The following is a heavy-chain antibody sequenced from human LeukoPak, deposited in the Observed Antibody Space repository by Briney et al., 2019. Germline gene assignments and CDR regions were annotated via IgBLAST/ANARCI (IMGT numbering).Heavy chain of an antibody. CDR2: ISWHSGSI. CDR3: AKALGVAGSAY. J-gene: IGHJ4*02. D-gene: IGHD6-19*01. V-gene: IGHV3-9*01. Sequence: PGGSLRLSCAASGFTFNDYAMHWVRQAPGKGLEWVSGISWHSGSIAYADSVKGRFTISRDNAKSSLYLQMNSLIAEDTALYYCAKALGVAGSAYWGQGTLVTVSS. CDR1: GFTFNDYA.